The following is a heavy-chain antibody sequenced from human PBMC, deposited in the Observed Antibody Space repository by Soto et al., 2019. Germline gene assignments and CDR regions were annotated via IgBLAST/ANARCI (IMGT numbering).Heavy chain of an antibody. V-gene: IGHV3-30-3*01. J-gene: IGHJ5*02. CDR2: ISYHGSNK. CDR3: AREGPGDFWSRFDV. CDR1: GFTFNSFA. D-gene: IGHD3-3*01. Sequence: QVDLVESGGGVVQPGRSLRLSCAASGFTFNSFAMHWVRQAPGKGLEWVAVISYHGSNKHYADSVEGRFTISRDNSKNTVYLQMNSLRGEDTAVYYCAREGPGDFWSRFDVWGQGTLVTVSS.